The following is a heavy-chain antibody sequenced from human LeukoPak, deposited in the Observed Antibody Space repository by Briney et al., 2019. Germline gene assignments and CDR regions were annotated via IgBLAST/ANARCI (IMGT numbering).Heavy chain of an antibody. CDR2: IRNKASGGTT. CDR3: TRDRIMTDF. D-gene: IGHD2-15*01. CDR1: GFTFGDYS. Sequence: GGSLRLSCTASGFTFGDYSMTWFRQAPGKGLEWVSSIRNKASGGTTEHAASVRGRFTTSRDDSKSIAYLQMNSLKTEDTALYYCTRDRIMTDFWGQGTLVTVSS. J-gene: IGHJ4*02. V-gene: IGHV3-49*03.